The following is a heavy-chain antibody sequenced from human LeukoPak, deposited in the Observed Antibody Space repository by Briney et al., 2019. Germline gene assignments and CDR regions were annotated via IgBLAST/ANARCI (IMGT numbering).Heavy chain of an antibody. J-gene: IGHJ4*02. V-gene: IGHV3-48*03. D-gene: IGHD5-18*01. CDR3: ARGLDDGYSYGLDY. CDR2: ISSSGTTI. CDR1: GFTFSSYE. Sequence: PGGSLRLSCAASGFTFSSYEMNWVRQAPGKGLEWVSDISSSGTTIHYADSVKGRFTIPRDNAKNSLYLQMSSLRAEDTAVYYCARGLDDGYSYGLDYWGQGTLVTVSS.